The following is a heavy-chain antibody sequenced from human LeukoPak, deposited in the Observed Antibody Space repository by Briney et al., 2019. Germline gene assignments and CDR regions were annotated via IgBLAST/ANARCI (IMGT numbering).Heavy chain of an antibody. V-gene: IGHV4-39*01. Sequence: SETLSLTCTVSGGSISSSSYYWGWMRQPPGKELEWIGSIYYSGSTYYNPSLKSRVTISVDTSKNQFSLKLTSVTAADTALYFCARQLYASGSYYAPIAVWGKGTTVTISS. CDR3: ARQLYASGSYYAPIAV. CDR2: IYYSGST. J-gene: IGHJ6*04. D-gene: IGHD3-10*01. CDR1: GGSISSSSYY.